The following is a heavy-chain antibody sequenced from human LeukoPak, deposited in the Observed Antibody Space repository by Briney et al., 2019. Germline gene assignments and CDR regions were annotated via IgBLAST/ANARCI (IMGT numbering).Heavy chain of an antibody. V-gene: IGHV4-30-2*01. CDR3: ARARVVTATPYDY. CDR2: IYHSGST. CDR1: GGSISSGGYS. J-gene: IGHJ4*02. D-gene: IGHD2-21*02. Sequence: SQTLSLTCAVSGGSISSGGYSWSWIRQPPGKGLEWIGYIYHSGSTYYNPSLKSRVTISVDTSKNQFSLKLSSVTAADTAVYYCARARVVTATPYDYWGQGTLVTVS.